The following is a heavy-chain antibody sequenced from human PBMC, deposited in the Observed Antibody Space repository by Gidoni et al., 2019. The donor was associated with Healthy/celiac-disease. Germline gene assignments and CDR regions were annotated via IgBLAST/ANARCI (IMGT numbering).Heavy chain of an antibody. V-gene: IGHV1-69*01. CDR3: RVVIEPFDY. CDR2: IIPIFGTA. Sequence: SCKASGGTFSSYAISWVRQAPGQGLEWMGGIIPIFGTANYAQKFQGRVTITADESTSTVYMELSSLRSEETAVYYGRVVIEPFDYWGQGTLVTVPS. D-gene: IGHD3-22*01. J-gene: IGHJ4*02. CDR1: GGTFSSYA.